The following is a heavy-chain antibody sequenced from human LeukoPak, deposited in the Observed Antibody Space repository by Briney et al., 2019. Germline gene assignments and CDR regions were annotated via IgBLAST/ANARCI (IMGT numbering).Heavy chain of an antibody. J-gene: IGHJ6*02. V-gene: IGHV5-10-1*01. CDR1: GYSFTSYW. D-gene: IGHD6-19*01. CDR3: ARHSPVAANLYYYYYGMDV. Sequence: AGESLRISCKGSGYSFTSYWISWVRQMSGKGLEWMGRIDPSDSYTNYSPSFQGHVTISADKSISTAYLQWSSLKASDTAMYYCARHSPVAANLYYYYYGMDVWGQGTTVTVSS. CDR2: IDPSDSYT.